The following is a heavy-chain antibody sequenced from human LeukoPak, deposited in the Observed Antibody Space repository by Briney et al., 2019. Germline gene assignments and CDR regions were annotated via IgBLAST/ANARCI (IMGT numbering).Heavy chain of an antibody. CDR1: GFTFSSYS. CDR2: ISSSSSYI. V-gene: IGHV3-21*01. Sequence: GGFLRLSCAASGFTFSSYSMNWVRQAPGKGLEWVSSISSSSSYIYYADSVKGRFTISRDNAKNSLYLQMSSLRAEDTAVYYCARDLNCGGDCPVDYWGQGTLVTVSS. CDR3: ARDLNCGGDCPVDY. J-gene: IGHJ4*02. D-gene: IGHD2-21*01.